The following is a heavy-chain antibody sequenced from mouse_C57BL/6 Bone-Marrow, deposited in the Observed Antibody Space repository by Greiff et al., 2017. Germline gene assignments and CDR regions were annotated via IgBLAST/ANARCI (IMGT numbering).Heavy chain of an antibody. CDR2: INPGSGGT. J-gene: IGHJ2*01. CDR1: GYAFTNYL. Sequence: VQLQQSGAELVRPGTSVKVSCKASGYAFTNYLIEWVKQRPGQGLEWIGVINPGSGGTNYNEKFKGKATLTADKASSTAYMQLSSLTSEDSAVYFCARATTVEFDYWGQGTTLTVSS. D-gene: IGHD1-1*01. V-gene: IGHV1-54*01. CDR3: ARATTVEFDY.